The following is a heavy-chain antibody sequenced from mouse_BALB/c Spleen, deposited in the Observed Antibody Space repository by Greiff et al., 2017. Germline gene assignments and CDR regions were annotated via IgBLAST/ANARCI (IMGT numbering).Heavy chain of an antibody. CDR1: GFTFSNYW. Sequence: EVKLVESGGGLVQPGGSMKLSCVASGFTFSNYWMNWVRQSPEKGLEWVAEIRLKSNNYATHYAESAKGRFTISRDDSKSSVYLQMNNLRAEDTGIYYCTRGSDRGDYWGQGTTLTVSS. D-gene: IGHD3-2*01. V-gene: IGHV6-6*02. CDR2: IRLKSNNYAT. J-gene: IGHJ2*01. CDR3: TRGSDRGDY.